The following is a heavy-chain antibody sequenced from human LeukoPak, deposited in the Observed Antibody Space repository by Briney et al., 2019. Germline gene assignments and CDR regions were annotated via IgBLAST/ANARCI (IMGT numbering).Heavy chain of an antibody. CDR2: ISGDGGST. J-gene: IGHJ5*02. Sequence: GGPLRLSCAASGFTFDDYAMHWVRQAPGKGLEWVSLISGDGGSTYYADSVKGRFTISRDNSKNSLYLQMNSLRTEDTALYYCAKDRPSAYGGYCSGGSCYGNWFDPWGQGTLVTVSS. CDR1: GFTFDDYA. CDR3: AKDRPSAYGGYCSGGSCYGNWFDP. V-gene: IGHV3-43*02. D-gene: IGHD2-15*01.